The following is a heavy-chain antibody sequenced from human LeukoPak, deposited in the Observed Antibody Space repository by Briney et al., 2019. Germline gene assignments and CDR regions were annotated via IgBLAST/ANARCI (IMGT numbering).Heavy chain of an antibody. CDR3: ARSGYSGRFPAYFDY. Sequence: SGGSLRLSCAASGFTFRSYAMHWVRQAPGKGLEWVAVISNDGSSEYYGDSVKGRFTISRDNSKDTLYLQMNSLRAEDTAVYYCARSGYSGRFPAYFDYWGQETLVTLSS. J-gene: IGHJ4*02. V-gene: IGHV3-30-3*01. D-gene: IGHD1-26*01. CDR2: ISNDGSSE. CDR1: GFTFRSYA.